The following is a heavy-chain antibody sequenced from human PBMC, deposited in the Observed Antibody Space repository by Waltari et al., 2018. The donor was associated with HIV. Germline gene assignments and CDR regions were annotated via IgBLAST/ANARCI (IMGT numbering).Heavy chain of an antibody. CDR2: ISTSSSAI. V-gene: IGHV3-48*01. Sequence: EVQLVESGGGLVQPGGSLRLSCTASGFRFGSYSMNRVRQAPGKGLEWVSYISTSSSAIFYADSVKGRFTISRDTAKNSLYLQMNSLRAEDTAVYYCARDRTRYYFDSWGQGTLVTVSS. CDR1: GFRFGSYS. CDR3: ARDRTRYYFDS. D-gene: IGHD6-6*01. J-gene: IGHJ4*02.